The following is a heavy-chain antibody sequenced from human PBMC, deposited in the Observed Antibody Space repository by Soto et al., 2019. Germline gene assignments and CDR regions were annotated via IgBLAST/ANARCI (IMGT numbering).Heavy chain of an antibody. J-gene: IGHJ5*02. CDR1: GYSLSTSQVG. Sequence: SGPPLAHPTHTLTFTCTFSGYSLSTSQVGVDWIRQPPGKALEWLAHVYWDDAKYYSLSLKTRRTITKDTTKNQVVLTMTNMDPVDTATYYCAHRQGRGVAARPSWFDPWGQGTLVTVSS. CDR3: AHRQGRGVAARPSWFDP. V-gene: IGHV2-5*02. CDR2: VYWDDAK. D-gene: IGHD6-6*01.